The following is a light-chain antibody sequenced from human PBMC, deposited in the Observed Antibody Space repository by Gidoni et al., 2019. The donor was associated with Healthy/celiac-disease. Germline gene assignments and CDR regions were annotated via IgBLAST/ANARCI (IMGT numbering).Light chain of an antibody. Sequence: EIVMTQSPATLSVSPGERATLSCRASQSVSSNVAWYQQKPGQAPRLLIDGASTRATGIPAMFSGSGSGTEFTLTISSLQSEDFAVYYCQQYSNWPGTFGQGTKLEIK. CDR3: QQYSNWPGT. CDR2: GAS. V-gene: IGKV3-15*01. CDR1: QSVSSN. J-gene: IGKJ2*01.